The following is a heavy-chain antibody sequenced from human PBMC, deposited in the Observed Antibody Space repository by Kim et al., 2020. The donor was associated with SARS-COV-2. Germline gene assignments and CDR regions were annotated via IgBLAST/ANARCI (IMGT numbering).Heavy chain of an antibody. CDR3: AKDRTYYILTGPFDY. D-gene: IGHD3-9*01. V-gene: IGHV3-9*01. J-gene: IGHJ4*02. Sequence: DSVKGRFTISRDNATNSLYLQMNSLSAEDTALYYCAKDRTYYILTGPFDYWGQGTLVTVSS.